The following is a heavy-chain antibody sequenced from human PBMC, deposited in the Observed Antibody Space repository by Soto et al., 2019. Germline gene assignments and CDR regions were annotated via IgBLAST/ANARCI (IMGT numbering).Heavy chain of an antibody. J-gene: IGHJ5*02. CDR3: AKDSGYNYGYFRWFDP. Sequence: SETLSLTCTVSGGSISSSSYYWSWIRQPPGRGLEWIGHIFYSGSTNYNPALKSRVTISVDTSKSQFSLKLSSVTAADTAVYYCAKDSGYNYGYFRWFDPWGQGTLVTVSS. V-gene: IGHV4-61*01. CDR2: IFYSGST. D-gene: IGHD5-18*01. CDR1: GGSISSSSYY.